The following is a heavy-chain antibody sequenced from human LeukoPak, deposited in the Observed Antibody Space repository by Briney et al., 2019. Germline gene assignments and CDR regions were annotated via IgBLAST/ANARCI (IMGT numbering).Heavy chain of an antibody. J-gene: IGHJ4*02. Sequence: GGSLRLSCVASGFTFSTYWMSWVRQAPGKGLEWVANIQEDGNEKYYVDSVKGRFTISRDNAKNSLYLQMNSLRAEDTAVYYCARRDEFSGDYWGQGTLVTASS. CDR2: IQEDGNEK. CDR1: GFTFSTYW. CDR3: ARRDEFSGDY. V-gene: IGHV3-7*01.